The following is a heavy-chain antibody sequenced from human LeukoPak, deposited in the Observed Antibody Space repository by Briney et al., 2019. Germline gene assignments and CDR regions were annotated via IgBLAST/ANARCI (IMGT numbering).Heavy chain of an antibody. V-gene: IGHV3-7*01. CDR1: GFTVSSNY. CDR2: IKQDGSEK. CDR3: AKGSKYSSSSLGVFQH. D-gene: IGHD6-6*01. J-gene: IGHJ1*01. Sequence: GGSLRLSCAASGFTVSSNYMSWVRQAPGKGLEWVANIKQDGSEKYYVDSVKGRFTISRDNSKNTLYLQMNSLRAEDTAVYYCAKGSKYSSSSLGVFQHWGQGTLVTVSS.